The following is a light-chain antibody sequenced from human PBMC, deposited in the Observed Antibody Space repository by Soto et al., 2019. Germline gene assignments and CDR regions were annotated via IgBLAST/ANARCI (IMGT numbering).Light chain of an antibody. V-gene: IGKV3-11*01. Sequence: EIVLTQSPATLSLSPGERATLSCRASQSVSSYLAWYQQKPGQAPRLLIYDASNRATGLPARFSGRGSGPDFTLTISSLEPEDFAVYYCQQRSNWPITFGQGTRLQIK. CDR2: DAS. J-gene: IGKJ5*01. CDR3: QQRSNWPIT. CDR1: QSVSSY.